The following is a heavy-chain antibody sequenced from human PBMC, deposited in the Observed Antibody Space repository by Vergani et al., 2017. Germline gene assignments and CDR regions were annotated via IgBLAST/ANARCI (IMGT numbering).Heavy chain of an antibody. J-gene: IGHJ4*02. CDR2: IYPGYSDT. D-gene: IGHD3-22*01. V-gene: IGHV5-51*01. CDR1: GYSFTSYW. Sequence: EVQLVQSGAEVKKPGESLKISCKGSGYSFTSYWIGWVRQMPGKGLEWMGIIYPGYSDTRYSPSFQGQVTISADKSISTAYLQWSSLKASDTAMYYCARHYDSSGYYYPFDYRGQGTLVTVSS. CDR3: ARHYDSSGYYYPFDY.